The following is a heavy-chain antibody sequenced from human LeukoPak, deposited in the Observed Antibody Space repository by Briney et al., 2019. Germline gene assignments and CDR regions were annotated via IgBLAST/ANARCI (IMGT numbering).Heavy chain of an antibody. J-gene: IGHJ6*02. CDR3: ARHHSSGWWYGMDV. V-gene: IGHV4-59*08. D-gene: IGHD6-19*01. CDR1: GGSISSFY. Sequence: SETLSLTCSVSGGSISSFYWSWIRQPPGKGLEWIGYIYYSGSTNYNPSLKSRVTISVDTSKNQFSLKLSSVTAADTAVYYCARHHSSGWWYGMDVWGQGTTVTVSS. CDR2: IYYSGST.